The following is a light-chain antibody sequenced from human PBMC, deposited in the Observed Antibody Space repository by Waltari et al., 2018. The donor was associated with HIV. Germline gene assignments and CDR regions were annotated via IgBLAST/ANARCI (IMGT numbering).Light chain of an antibody. CDR2: DVS. CDR3: SSYTSSSTLLYV. Sequence: QSALTQPASVSGSPRQSITIPCPGTTRDVGGVYYVSWYQQHPGKAPKLMIYDVSNRSSGVSNRFSGSKSGNTASLTISGLQAEDEADYYCSSYTSSSTLLYVFGTGTKVTVL. J-gene: IGLJ1*01. CDR1: TRDVGGVYY. V-gene: IGLV2-14*03.